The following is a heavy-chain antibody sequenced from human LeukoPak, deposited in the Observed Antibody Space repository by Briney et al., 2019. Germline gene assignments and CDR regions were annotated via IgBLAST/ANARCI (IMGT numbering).Heavy chain of an antibody. CDR2: LSEGRT. J-gene: IGHJ4*02. CDR3: AKDEYSGYGSFDY. Sequence: GGSLRLSCAVSGFTFSSYAVSWVRQAPGKGLEWVSALSEGRTYYADSVKGRFTISRDNSKNTLYPQMNSLRAEDTAVYYCAKDEYSGYGSFDYWGQGTLVTVSS. CDR1: GFTFSSYA. D-gene: IGHD5-12*01. V-gene: IGHV3-23*01.